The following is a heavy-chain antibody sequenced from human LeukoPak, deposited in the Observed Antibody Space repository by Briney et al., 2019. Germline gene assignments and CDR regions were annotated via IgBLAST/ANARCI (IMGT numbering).Heavy chain of an antibody. D-gene: IGHD6-19*01. V-gene: IGHV4-59*01. CDR2: IYYSGST. Sequence: SETLSLTCTVSGCSISSYYWSWIRQPPGKGLEWIGYIYYSGSTNYNPSLKSRVTISVDTSKNQFSLKLSSVTAADTAVYYCARDGGSGWYYFDYWGQGTLVTVSS. CDR3: ARDGGSGWYYFDY. CDR1: GCSISSYY. J-gene: IGHJ4*02.